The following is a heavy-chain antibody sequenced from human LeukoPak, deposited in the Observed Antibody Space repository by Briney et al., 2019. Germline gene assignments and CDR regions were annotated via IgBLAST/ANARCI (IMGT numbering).Heavy chain of an antibody. CDR3: ARRISDVLPIDY. V-gene: IGHV4-31*03. Sequence: PSETLSLTCTVSGGSISSGGYYWSWIRQHPGKGLEWIGYIYYSGSTYYNPSLKSRVTISVDTSKNQFSLKLSSVTAADTAVYYCARRISDVLPIDYWGQGTLVTVSS. D-gene: IGHD3-10*01. CDR2: IYYSGST. J-gene: IGHJ4*02. CDR1: GGSISSGGYY.